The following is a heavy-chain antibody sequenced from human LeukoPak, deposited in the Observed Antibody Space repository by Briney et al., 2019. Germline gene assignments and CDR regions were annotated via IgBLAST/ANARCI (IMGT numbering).Heavy chain of an antibody. V-gene: IGHV4-34*01. Sequence: PSETLSLTCAVYGGSFSGYYWSWIRQPPGKGLEWIGEINHSGSTNYNPSLKSRVTISVDTSKNQFPLKLSSVTAADTAVYYCARGIWFGEAGPYNWFDPWGQGTLVTVSS. CDR2: INHSGST. D-gene: IGHD3-10*01. CDR3: ARGIWFGEAGPYNWFDP. CDR1: GGSFSGYY. J-gene: IGHJ5*02.